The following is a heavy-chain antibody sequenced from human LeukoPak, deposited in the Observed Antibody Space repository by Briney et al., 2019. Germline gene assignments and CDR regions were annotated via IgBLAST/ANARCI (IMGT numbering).Heavy chain of an antibody. Sequence: GGSLRLSCASSGFTFSTFAMSWARQAPGKRLEWVSFISDSDGSTFYADSVRGRFTSSRDNSKNTLYLHMNSLRVEDAAIYYCVKGGWLDYWGQGTLVTVSS. J-gene: IGHJ4*02. CDR3: VKGGWLDY. CDR1: GFTFSTFA. V-gene: IGHV3-23*01. CDR2: ISDSDGST. D-gene: IGHD6-19*01.